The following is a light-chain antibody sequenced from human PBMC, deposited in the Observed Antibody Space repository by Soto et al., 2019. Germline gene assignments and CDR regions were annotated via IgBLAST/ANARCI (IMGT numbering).Light chain of an antibody. Sequence: EILMTQSPANMSLSTGERATLFCRASQSVGSDLAWYQQKPGQAPRLGIYDIFTRATGVPTRISGSGSGTEFTLTSSSLQSEDFAVYYCQQYNSWPLTFGGGTKVDIK. V-gene: IGKV3D-15*01. CDR1: QSVGSD. J-gene: IGKJ4*01. CDR2: DIF. CDR3: QQYNSWPLT.